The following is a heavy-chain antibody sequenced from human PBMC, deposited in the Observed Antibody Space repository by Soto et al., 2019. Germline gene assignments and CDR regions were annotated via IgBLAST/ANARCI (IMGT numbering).Heavy chain of an antibody. CDR3: ASHDPGARFDP. J-gene: IGHJ5*02. CDR2: IIPIFGSA. Sequence: QVQLVQSGAEVQTPGSSVKVSCKAPGGTLRSYAINWVRQAPGQGLEWMGGIIPIFGSANYAPKFQGRVTISADESTSTAYMEVSSLRSEDTAVYYCASHDPGARFDPWGQGTLVIVSS. CDR1: GGTLRSYA. V-gene: IGHV1-69*01. D-gene: IGHD1-1*01.